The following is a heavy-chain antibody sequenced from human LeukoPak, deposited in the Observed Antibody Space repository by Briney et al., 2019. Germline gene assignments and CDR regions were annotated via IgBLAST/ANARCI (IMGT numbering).Heavy chain of an antibody. CDR1: GFTFGKYA. J-gene: IGHJ4*02. CDR3: VKVGTEVDH. V-gene: IGHV3-23*01. Sequence: GGSLRLSCAASGFTFGKYAMSWVRQAPGKGLEWVSAVNAAGTTFYADIVKGRFSVSRDNSKNTLSLQMNSLRAEDTAVYYCVKVGTEVDHWGQGTLVTVSS. CDR2: VNAAGTT. D-gene: IGHD1-14*01.